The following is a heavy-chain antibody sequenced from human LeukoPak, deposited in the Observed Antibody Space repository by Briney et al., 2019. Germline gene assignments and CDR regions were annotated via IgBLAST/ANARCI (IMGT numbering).Heavy chain of an antibody. V-gene: IGHV3-21*01. D-gene: IGHD2-15*01. CDR3: ARDPGGVVVVAATKPFDY. CDR2: ISSSSSYI. Sequence: EGSLRLSCAASGFTFSSYSMNWVRQAPGKGLEWVSSISSSSSYIYYADSVKGRFTISRDNAKNSLYLQMNSLRAEDTAVYYCARDPGGVVVVAATKPFDYWGQGTLVTVSS. J-gene: IGHJ4*02. CDR1: GFTFSSYS.